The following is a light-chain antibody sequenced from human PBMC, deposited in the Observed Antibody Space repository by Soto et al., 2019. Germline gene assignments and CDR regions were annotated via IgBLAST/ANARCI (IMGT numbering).Light chain of an antibody. V-gene: IGKV3-15*01. CDR3: QQYNNWPPAT. CDR1: QSVTTN. J-gene: IGKJ1*01. Sequence: EVVMTQSPATLSVSPGERVTFSCRASQSVTTNLAWYQQKPGQAPRLLIYGASTRATGIPARFSGSGSGTEFTLTISSLQSEDFAVYYCQQYNNWPPATFGQGTKVDI. CDR2: GAS.